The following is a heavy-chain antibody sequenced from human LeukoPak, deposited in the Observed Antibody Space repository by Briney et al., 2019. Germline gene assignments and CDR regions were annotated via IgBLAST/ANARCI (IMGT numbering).Heavy chain of an antibody. J-gene: IGHJ5*02. D-gene: IGHD6-13*01. V-gene: IGHV3-23*01. Sequence: PGGSLRLSCAASGFTFSNYAMTWVRQTPGKGLEWVSAISSSGGSTYYADSVKGRFTISRDNSKNTLYLQMNSLRAEDTAVYYCAKDPSVAATGWGRWFDHWGQGTLVTVSS. CDR2: ISSSGGST. CDR3: AKDPSVAATGWGRWFDH. CDR1: GFTFSNYA.